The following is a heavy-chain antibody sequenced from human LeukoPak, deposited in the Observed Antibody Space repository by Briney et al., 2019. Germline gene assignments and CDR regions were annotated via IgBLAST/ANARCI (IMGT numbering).Heavy chain of an antibody. Sequence: GRSLRLSCAASGFTSSSYGMHWVRQAPGKGLEWVAVIWYDGSNKYYADSVKGRFTISRDNSKNTLYLQMNSLRAEDTAVYYCARDQAGQQLDYWGQGTLVTVSS. CDR1: GFTSSSYG. CDR2: IWYDGSNK. D-gene: IGHD6-13*01. CDR3: ARDQAGQQLDY. J-gene: IGHJ4*02. V-gene: IGHV3-33*01.